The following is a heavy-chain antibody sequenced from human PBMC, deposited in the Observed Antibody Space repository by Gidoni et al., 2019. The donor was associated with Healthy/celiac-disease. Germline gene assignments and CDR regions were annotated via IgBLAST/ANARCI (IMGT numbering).Heavy chain of an antibody. Sequence: VQLVQSAAEVTKLGSSVMVSCQASGGSFSSYATSWVRQAPGQGLGWMGGIIPIIGTANYEQKFQSRVTITANESKSTAYMELSRLRSEDTAVYYCARANGVDILTGIASFDYWGQGTLVTVSS. CDR1: GGSFSSYA. D-gene: IGHD3-9*01. CDR2: IIPIIGTA. CDR3: ARANGVDILTGIASFDY. V-gene: IGHV1-69*12. J-gene: IGHJ4*02.